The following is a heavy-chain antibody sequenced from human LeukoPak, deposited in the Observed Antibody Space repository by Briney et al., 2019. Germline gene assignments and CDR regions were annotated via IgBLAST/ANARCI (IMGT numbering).Heavy chain of an antibody. CDR2: IYHDETT. D-gene: IGHD3-16*01. CDR1: GYSISSDFY. J-gene: IGHJ4*02. Sequence: KPSETLSLTCAVSGYSISSDFYWGWVRQPPGKGLEWVGSIYHDETTYYNPSLKSRVTISLDTSRKQFSLNLASVTAAGTAIYYCANADTEDYFDYWGQGTLVTVSS. V-gene: IGHV4-38-2*01. CDR3: ANADTEDYFDY.